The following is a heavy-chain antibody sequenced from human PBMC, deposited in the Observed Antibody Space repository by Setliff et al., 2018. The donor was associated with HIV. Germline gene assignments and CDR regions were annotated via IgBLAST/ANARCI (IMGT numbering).Heavy chain of an antibody. CDR2: TYYSGTT. V-gene: IGHV4-39*01. J-gene: IGHJ3*02. Sequence: ASETLSLTCTVSGDSISSSTFYWGWIRQPPGKGLEWIGSTYYSGTTYYNPSLKSRVAISVDTSKNQFSLKLSSVTAADTAVYYCARPRLRGSGAFDIWGQGTMVTVS. CDR1: GDSISSSTFY. D-gene: IGHD2-21*01. CDR3: ARPRLRGSGAFDI.